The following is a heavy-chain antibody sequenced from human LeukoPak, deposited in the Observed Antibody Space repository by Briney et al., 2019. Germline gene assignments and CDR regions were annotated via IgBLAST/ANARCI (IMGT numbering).Heavy chain of an antibody. J-gene: IGHJ4*02. CDR2: ISSSSSYI. D-gene: IGHD5-18*01. CDR3: ARDPGYSYGYDY. V-gene: IGHV3-21*01. CDR1: GFTFSSYS. Sequence: GGSLRLSCAASGFTFSSYSMNWVRQAPGKGLEWVSSISSSSSYIYYADSVKGRFTISRDNAKNSLYLQMNSLGAEDTAVYYCARDPGYSYGYDYWGQGTLVTVSS.